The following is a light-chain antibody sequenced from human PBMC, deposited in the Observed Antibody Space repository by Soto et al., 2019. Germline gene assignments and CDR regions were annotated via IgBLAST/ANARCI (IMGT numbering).Light chain of an antibody. CDR2: VNSDGSH. V-gene: IGLV4-69*01. J-gene: IGLJ3*02. CDR3: QTWGTGFRV. Sequence: QLVLTQSPSASASLGASVRLTCTLSRGHATYAIAWHQQQPERGPRLLMKVNSDGSHSKGDGIPDRFSGSSSGAERYLTISSLRSEDEADYYCQTWGTGFRVFGGGTKLTVL. CDR1: RGHATYA.